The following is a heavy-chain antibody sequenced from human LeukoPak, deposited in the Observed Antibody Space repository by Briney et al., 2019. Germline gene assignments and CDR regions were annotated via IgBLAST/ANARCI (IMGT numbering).Heavy chain of an antibody. V-gene: IGHV4-34*01. D-gene: IGHD2-15*01. J-gene: IGHJ5*02. CDR3: AREQYCSGGSCFNCWFDP. Sequence: SETLSLTCAVYGGSFSGYYWSWIRQPPGKGLEWIGENNHSGSTNYNPSLKSRVTISVDTSKNQFSLKLSSVTAADTAVYYCAREQYCSGGSCFNCWFDPWGQGTLVTVSS. CDR1: GGSFSGYY. CDR2: NNHSGST.